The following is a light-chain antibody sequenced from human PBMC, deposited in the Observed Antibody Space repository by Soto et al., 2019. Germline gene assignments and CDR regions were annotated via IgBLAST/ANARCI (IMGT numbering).Light chain of an antibody. CDR2: EVS. J-gene: IGLJ2*01. CDR1: SSDLTYNS. Sequence: QSALTQPASVSGSLGQSISISCTEDSSDLTYNSVSWYQHHPHKAPKLIIYEVSNRPSGISNRFSGSKSGNTASLTISGLQAEDEADYYCNSCTDTTSLIFGGGTKLTVL. CDR3: NSCTDTTSLI. V-gene: IGLV2-14*01.